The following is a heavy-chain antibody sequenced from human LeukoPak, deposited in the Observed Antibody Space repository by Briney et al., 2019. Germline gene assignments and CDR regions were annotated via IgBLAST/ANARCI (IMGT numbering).Heavy chain of an antibody. CDR1: GFTFSSYA. D-gene: IGHD4-17*01. Sequence: PGRSLRLSCAASGFTFSSYAMHWVRQAPGKGLEWVSSISSSSSYIYYADSVKGRFTISRDNAKNSLYLQMNSLRAEDTAVYYCAREGGNDYGDYFDPWGQGTLVTVSS. CDR2: ISSSSSYI. V-gene: IGHV3-21*01. J-gene: IGHJ5*02. CDR3: AREGGNDYGDYFDP.